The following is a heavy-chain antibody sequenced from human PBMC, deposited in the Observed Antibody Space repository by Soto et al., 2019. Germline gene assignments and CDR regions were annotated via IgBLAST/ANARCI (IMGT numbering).Heavy chain of an antibody. Sequence: GGSLRLSCAASGFTFSSYAMSWVRQAPGKGLEWVSAISGSGGSTYYADSVKGRFTISRDNSKNTLYLQMNSLRAEDTAVYYCAKVKYYYDSSGYSRAYYYYGMDVWGQGTTVTVSS. D-gene: IGHD3-22*01. CDR3: AKVKYYYDSSGYSRAYYYYGMDV. CDR2: ISGSGGST. J-gene: IGHJ6*02. CDR1: GFTFSSYA. V-gene: IGHV3-23*01.